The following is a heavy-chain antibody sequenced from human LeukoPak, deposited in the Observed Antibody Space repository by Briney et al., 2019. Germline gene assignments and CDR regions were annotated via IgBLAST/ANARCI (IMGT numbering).Heavy chain of an antibody. D-gene: IGHD3-10*01. CDR2: IYTSGST. Sequence: KPSETLSLTCTVSGGSISSYYWSWIRQPAGKGLEWIGRIYTSGSTNYNPSLKSRVTISVDTSKDQFSLKLSSVTAADTAVYYCARGPDGVLLWFGELHLDYWGQGTLVTVSS. J-gene: IGHJ4*02. CDR1: GGSISSYY. V-gene: IGHV4-4*07. CDR3: ARGPDGVLLWFGELHLDY.